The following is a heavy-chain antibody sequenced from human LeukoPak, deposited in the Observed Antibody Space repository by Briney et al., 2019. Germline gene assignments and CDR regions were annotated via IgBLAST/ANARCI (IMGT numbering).Heavy chain of an antibody. V-gene: IGHV3-21*01. J-gene: IGHJ4*02. Sequence: GGSLRLSCAASGFTFSSYSMNWVRQAPGKGLEWVSSISSSSSYIYYADSVKGRFTISRDNAKNSLYLQMNSLRAEDTAVYYCARDRTDLRFLEWLSTYYFDYWGQGTLVTVSS. D-gene: IGHD3-3*01. CDR3: ARDRTDLRFLEWLSTYYFDY. CDR1: GFTFSSYS. CDR2: ISSSSSYI.